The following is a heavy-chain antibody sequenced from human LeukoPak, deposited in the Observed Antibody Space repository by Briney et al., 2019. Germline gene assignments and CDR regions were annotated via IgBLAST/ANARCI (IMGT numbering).Heavy chain of an antibody. CDR1: GFTFSSYS. CDR3: ARDWDRVAAAGTFDY. V-gene: IGHV3-21*01. Sequence: PGGSLRLSCAASGFTFSSYSMNWVRQAPGKGLEWVSSISSSGSYIYYADSVKGRFTISRDNAKNSLYLQMNSLRAEDTAVYYCARDWDRVAAAGTFDYWGQGTLVTVSS. J-gene: IGHJ4*02. D-gene: IGHD6-13*01. CDR2: ISSSGSYI.